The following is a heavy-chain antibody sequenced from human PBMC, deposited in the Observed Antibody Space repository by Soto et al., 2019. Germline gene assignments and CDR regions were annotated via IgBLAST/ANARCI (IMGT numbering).Heavy chain of an antibody. CDR2: IYHSGST. J-gene: IGHJ4*02. Sequence: PSETLSLTCAVSGGSISSGGYSWSWIRQPPGKGLEWIGYIYHSGSTYYNPSLKSRVTISVDRSKNQFSLKLSSVTAADTAVYYCASSHFTVTTMDYWGQGTLVTVSS. D-gene: IGHD4-17*01. CDR1: GGSISSGGYS. V-gene: IGHV4-30-2*01. CDR3: ASSHFTVTTMDY.